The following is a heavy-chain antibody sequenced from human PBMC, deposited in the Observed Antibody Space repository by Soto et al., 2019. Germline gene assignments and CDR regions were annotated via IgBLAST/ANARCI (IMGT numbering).Heavy chain of an antibody. V-gene: IGHV2-5*02. CDR3: AHSRNLITEDAQVGDFDY. CDR2: IYWDEDE. J-gene: IGHJ4*02. Sequence: QITLKESGPTQVKPTQTLTLTCSFSGFSLNTDGEGVGWVRQPPGEALEWLALIYWDEDERYSPSPKTRLTITKDPSKKQVVLIMTNMDPVDTATYYCAHSRNLITEDAQVGDFDYWGQGTLVTVSS. D-gene: IGHD3-10*01. CDR1: GFSLNTDGEG.